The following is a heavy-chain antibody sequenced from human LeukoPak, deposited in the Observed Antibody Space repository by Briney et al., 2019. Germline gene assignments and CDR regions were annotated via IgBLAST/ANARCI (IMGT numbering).Heavy chain of an antibody. D-gene: IGHD2-21*02. Sequence: GGSLRLSCAASGFTFSSYSMNWVRQAPGKGLEWVSLINWEGGSTYYADSVKGRFTISRDNSKNSLFLQMKSLRTEDTALYYCVKDRTGAYCGGDCYSLSSWGQGTLVTVSS. V-gene: IGHV3-43*01. CDR2: INWEGGST. CDR3: VKDRTGAYCGGDCYSLSS. CDR1: GFTFSSYS. J-gene: IGHJ5*02.